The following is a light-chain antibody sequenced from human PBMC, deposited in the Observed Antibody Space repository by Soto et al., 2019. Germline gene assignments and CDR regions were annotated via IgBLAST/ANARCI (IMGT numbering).Light chain of an antibody. J-gene: IGKJ1*01. CDR2: DAS. CDR1: QSVSRY. CDR3: QQYGSSPRT. Sequence: EIVLAQSPGTLSLPPGERATLSCRASQSVSRYLAWYQHKPGQAPRLLIYDASNRATGIPARFSGSGSGTDFTLTIRRLEPDDFAVYYCQQYGSSPRTFGQGTKVDI. V-gene: IGKV3-20*01.